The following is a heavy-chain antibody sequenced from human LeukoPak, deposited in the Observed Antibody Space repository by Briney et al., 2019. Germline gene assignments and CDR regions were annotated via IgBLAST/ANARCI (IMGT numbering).Heavy chain of an antibody. CDR3: ARDLANSRRYYYYGMDV. D-gene: IGHD6-13*01. Sequence: GGSLRLSCAASGFTFSSYGMHWVRQAPGKGLEWVAVIWYDGSNKYYADSVKGRFTISRDNSKNTPYLQMNSLRAEDTAVYYCARDLANSRRYYYYGMDVWGQGTTVTVSS. V-gene: IGHV3-33*01. J-gene: IGHJ6*02. CDR1: GFTFSSYG. CDR2: IWYDGSNK.